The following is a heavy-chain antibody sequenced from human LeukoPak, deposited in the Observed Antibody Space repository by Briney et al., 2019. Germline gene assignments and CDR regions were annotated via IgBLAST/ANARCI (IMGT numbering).Heavy chain of an antibody. J-gene: IGHJ4*02. D-gene: IGHD3-10*01. CDR2: ISYDGSNK. CDR1: GFTFSSYG. Sequence: PGGSLRLSCAASGFTFSSYGMHWVRQAPGKGLEWVAVISYDGSNKYYADSVKGRFTISRDNSKNTLYLQMNSLRAEDTAVYYCAKDSGRHGGFDYWGQGTLVTVSS. V-gene: IGHV3-30*18. CDR3: AKDSGRHGGFDY.